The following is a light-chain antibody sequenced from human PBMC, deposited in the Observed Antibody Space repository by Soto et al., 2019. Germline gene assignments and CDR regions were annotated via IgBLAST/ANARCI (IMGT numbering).Light chain of an antibody. J-gene: IGLJ2*01. Sequence: QSALTQPASVSGSPGQSITISCTGTISDVGSYDLVSWYQQHPGKAPKLMIYEVSKRPSGVSNRFSGSKSGNTASLTISGLEADDEADYYCCSYAGSSTLVFGGGTKLTVL. V-gene: IGLV2-23*02. CDR1: ISDVGSYDL. CDR2: EVS. CDR3: CSYAGSSTLV.